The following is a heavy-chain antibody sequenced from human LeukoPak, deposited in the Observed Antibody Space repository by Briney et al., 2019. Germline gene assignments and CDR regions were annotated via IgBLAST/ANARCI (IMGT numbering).Heavy chain of an antibody. CDR3: ARHLGAAPNKA. Sequence: NLGESLRISCKGSGYSFTSYLISWVRQMPGKGLEWMGRIDPSDSYTNYSPSFQGHVTISVDKSMSTAYLQWSSLKASDTAMYYCARHLGAAPNKAWGQGTLVTVSS. V-gene: IGHV5-10-1*01. CDR1: GYSFTSYL. J-gene: IGHJ4*01. CDR2: IDPSDSYT. D-gene: IGHD6-13*01.